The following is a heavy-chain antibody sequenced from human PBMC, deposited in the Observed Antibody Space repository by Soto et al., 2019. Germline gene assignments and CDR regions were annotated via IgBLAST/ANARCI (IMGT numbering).Heavy chain of an antibody. CDR3: ARGPYCGGDCDGPSEYFQH. CDR2: IYYSGST. V-gene: IGHV4-30-4*01. D-gene: IGHD2-21*02. CDR1: GGSISINDYY. J-gene: IGHJ1*01. Sequence: SETLSLTCTVSGGSISINDYYWSWIRQPPGKGLEWIGYIYYSGSTYYNPSLKSRVTISVDTSKNQFSLKLSSVTAADTAVYYCARGPYCGGDCDGPSEYFQHWGQGTLVTVSS.